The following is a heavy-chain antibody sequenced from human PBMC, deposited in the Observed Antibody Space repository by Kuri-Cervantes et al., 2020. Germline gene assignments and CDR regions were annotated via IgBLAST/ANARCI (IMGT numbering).Heavy chain of an antibody. CDR1: GGSISSYY. Sequence: GSLRLSCTVSGGSISSYYWSWIRQPAGKGLEWIGRIYTSGSTNYNPSLKSRVTMSVDTSKNQFSLKLSSVTAAGTAVYYCARVSLSGWTAYYYYGMDVWGQGTTVTVSS. CDR3: ARVSLSGWTAYYYYGMDV. J-gene: IGHJ6*02. V-gene: IGHV4-4*07. D-gene: IGHD6-19*01. CDR2: IYTSGST.